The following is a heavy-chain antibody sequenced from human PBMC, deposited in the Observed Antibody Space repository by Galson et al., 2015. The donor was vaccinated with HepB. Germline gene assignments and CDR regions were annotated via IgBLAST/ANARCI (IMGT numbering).Heavy chain of an antibody. Sequence: SETLSLTCAVYGGSFSGYYWSWIRQRPGEGLEWIGDILHNGTTTHSGNTNYNPSLKSRVTISIDTPKNQFSLKMTSVTAADTAAYYCARGRGVVRDRYQGWGLSYYYGMDIWGQGTTVTVSS. CDR1: GGSFSGYY. CDR3: ARGRGVVRDRYQGWGLSYYYGMDI. J-gene: IGHJ6*02. CDR2: ILHNGTTTHSGNT. V-gene: IGHV4-34*10. D-gene: IGHD3-10*01.